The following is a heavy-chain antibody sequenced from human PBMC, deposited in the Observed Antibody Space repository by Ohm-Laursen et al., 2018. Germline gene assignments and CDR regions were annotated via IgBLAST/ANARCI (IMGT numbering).Heavy chain of an antibody. CDR1: GFTFSNYG. D-gene: IGHD3-22*01. V-gene: IGHV3-33*01. CDR2: IWYDGNRK. Sequence: SLRLSCTAPGFTFSNYGFHWVRQAPGKGLEWVAVIWYDGNRKYYAESVKGRFTVSRDDSKNTVYLQMNSLRAEDTAVYYCARDDDTSSHYSRFDYWGQGPRSPSPQ. J-gene: IGHJ4*02. CDR3: ARDDDTSSHYSRFDY.